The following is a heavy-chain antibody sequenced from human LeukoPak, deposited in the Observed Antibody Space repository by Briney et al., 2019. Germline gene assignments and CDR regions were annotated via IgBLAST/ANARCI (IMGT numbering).Heavy chain of an antibody. CDR2: IYSGGST. D-gene: IGHD2-2*01. V-gene: IGHV3-53*01. Sequence: GGSLRLSCAASGFTVSSNYMSWVRQAPGKGLEWVSVIYSGGSTYYADSVKGRFTISRDNSKNTLYLQMNSLRAEDTAVYYCARAPGYCSSTSCYPGHMDVWGKGTTVTISS. J-gene: IGHJ6*03. CDR3: ARAPGYCSSTSCYPGHMDV. CDR1: GFTVSSNY.